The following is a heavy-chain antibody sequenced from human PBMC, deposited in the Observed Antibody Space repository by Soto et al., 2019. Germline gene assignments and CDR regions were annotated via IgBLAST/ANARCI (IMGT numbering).Heavy chain of an antibody. CDR2: INHSGST. Sequence: PSETLSLTCAVYGGYFSGYYWSWIRQPPGKGLEWIGEINHSGSTNYNPSLKSRVTISVDTSKNQFSLKLSSVTAADTAVYYCARKAGITSFGVVSPFDPWGQGTLVTVSS. D-gene: IGHD3-3*01. CDR3: ARKAGITSFGVVSPFDP. CDR1: GGYFSGYY. J-gene: IGHJ5*02. V-gene: IGHV4-34*01.